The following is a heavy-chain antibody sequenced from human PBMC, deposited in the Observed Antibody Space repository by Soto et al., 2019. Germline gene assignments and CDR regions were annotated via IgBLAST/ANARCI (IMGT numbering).Heavy chain of an antibody. D-gene: IGHD3-16*01. CDR1: GDSVSSNHAT. J-gene: IGHJ5*01. V-gene: IGHV6-1*01. CDR3: VRLIGNSWLDS. CDR2: THYRSKWYY. Sequence: VQLQQSGPGLVKPSQTLSLTCAISGDSVSSNHATWDWIRQSPSRVLEWLGRTHYRSKWYYAYALSVKXRXTXNAXTSTTQLSLQLNSVTPDDTAVYYCVRLIGNSWLDSWGQGPLVTVSS.